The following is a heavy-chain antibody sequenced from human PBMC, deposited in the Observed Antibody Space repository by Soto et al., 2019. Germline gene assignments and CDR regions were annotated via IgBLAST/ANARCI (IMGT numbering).Heavy chain of an antibody. CDR1: GVTFTNYA. Sequence: GGSLRLSCAASGVTFTNYAMHWVRQAPGKGLEWVGRIKSKFDGETIDYAAPVKGRFTISRDDSKNIVYLQMNSLNTEDTAVYYCATGLLRYYAYWGHGTLVTVSS. V-gene: IGHV3-15*01. CDR3: ATGLLRYYAY. J-gene: IGHJ4*01. D-gene: IGHD3-9*01. CDR2: IKSKFDGETI.